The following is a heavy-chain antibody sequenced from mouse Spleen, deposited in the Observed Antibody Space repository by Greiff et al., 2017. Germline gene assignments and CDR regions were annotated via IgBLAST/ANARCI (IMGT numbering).Heavy chain of an antibody. D-gene: IGHD2-10*02. Sequence: QVQLQQPGTELVKPGASVKLSCKASGYTFTRYWMHWVKQRPGQGLEWIGNINPSNGGTNYNEKFKSKATLTVDKSSSTAYMQLSSLTSEDSAVYYCARERYGNYWYFDVWGAGTTVTVSS. J-gene: IGHJ1*01. CDR1: GYTFTRYW. V-gene: IGHV1-53*01. CDR2: INPSNGGT. CDR3: ARERYGNYWYFDV.